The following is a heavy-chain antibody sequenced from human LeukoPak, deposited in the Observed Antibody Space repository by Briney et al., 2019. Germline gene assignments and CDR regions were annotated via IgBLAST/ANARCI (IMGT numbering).Heavy chain of an antibody. D-gene: IGHD1-26*01. Sequence: GASVKVSCKASGYTFTSYGISWVRRAPGQGLEWMGWVSAYADDTNYVQKFRGRITMTTDTSTSTAYMELSRLRSDDTAVYYCARDCIGCLGFDYWGQGTLVTVSS. J-gene: IGHJ4*02. CDR2: VSAYADDT. V-gene: IGHV1-18*01. CDR1: GYTFTSYG. CDR3: ARDCIGCLGFDY.